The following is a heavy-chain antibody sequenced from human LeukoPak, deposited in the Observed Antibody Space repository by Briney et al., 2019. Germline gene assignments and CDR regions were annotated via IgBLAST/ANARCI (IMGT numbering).Heavy chain of an antibody. J-gene: IGHJ4*02. Sequence: GGSLRLSCAASGLTLSSYAMHWVRQAPGKGLEWVAVISYDGSDKYYADPVKGRFTISRDNSKKTLYVQVNSLRTEDTAVYYCAATYCSRTSCEPFHYWGQGTLVTVSS. D-gene: IGHD2-2*01. CDR3: AATYCSRTSCEPFHY. CDR2: ISYDGSDK. CDR1: GLTLSSYA. V-gene: IGHV3-30*04.